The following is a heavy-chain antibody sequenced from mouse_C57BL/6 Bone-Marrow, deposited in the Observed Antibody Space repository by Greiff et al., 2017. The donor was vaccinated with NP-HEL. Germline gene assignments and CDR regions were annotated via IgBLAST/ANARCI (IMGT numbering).Heavy chain of an antibody. Sequence: VQLQQSGAELVRPGTSVKMSCKASGYTFTNHWIGWAKQRPGHGLEWIGDIYPGGGYTNYNEKFKGKATLTADKSSSTAYMQFSSLTSEDSAIYYCASHYGNYWFAYWGQGTLVTVSA. D-gene: IGHD2-1*01. CDR2: IYPGGGYT. J-gene: IGHJ3*01. CDR1: GYTFTNHW. V-gene: IGHV1-63*01. CDR3: ASHYGNYWFAY.